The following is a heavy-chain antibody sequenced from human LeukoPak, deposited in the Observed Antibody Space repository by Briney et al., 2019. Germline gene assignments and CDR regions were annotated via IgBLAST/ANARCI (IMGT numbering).Heavy chain of an antibody. Sequence: ASVKVSCKASGYTFTSYDINWVRQATGQGLEWMGWMNPNSGNTGYAQKLQGRVTITRNTSISTAYMELSSLRSEDTAVYYCARGQDIVATEFDYWGQGTLVTVSS. CDR3: ARGQDIVATEFDY. V-gene: IGHV1-8*03. J-gene: IGHJ4*02. CDR2: MNPNSGNT. CDR1: GYTFTSYD. D-gene: IGHD5-12*01.